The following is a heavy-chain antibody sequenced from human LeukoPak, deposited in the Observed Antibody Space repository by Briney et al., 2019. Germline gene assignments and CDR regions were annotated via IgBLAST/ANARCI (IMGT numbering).Heavy chain of an antibody. V-gene: IGHV3-7*01. CDR2: INQDGSEK. J-gene: IGHJ5*02. D-gene: IGHD2-8*01. CDR1: GFTFSRYW. Sequence: GGSLRLSCAASGFTFSRYWMSWVRQAPGKGLEWVANINQDGSEKYYVDSVKGRFTISRDNAKISLYLQLNSLRAEDTAVYYCARAMMGYADWFDPWGQGTLVTVSS. CDR3: ARAMMGYADWFDP.